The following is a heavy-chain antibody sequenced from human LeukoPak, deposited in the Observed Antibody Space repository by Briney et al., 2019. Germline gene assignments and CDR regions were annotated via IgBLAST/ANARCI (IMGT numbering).Heavy chain of an antibody. CDR2: ISSDENNK. D-gene: IGHD5-24*01. J-gene: IGHJ3*02. V-gene: IGHV3-30*18. CDR3: AKEGRWLQLGGAFDI. CDR1: GFTFSSYH. Sequence: PGRSLRLSCAASGFTFSSYHMHWVRQAPGKGLEWVSVISSDENNKYYADSVKGRFTISRDNSKNTLYLQMSSLRPEDTAVYYCAKEGRWLQLGGAFDIWGQGTMVTAPS.